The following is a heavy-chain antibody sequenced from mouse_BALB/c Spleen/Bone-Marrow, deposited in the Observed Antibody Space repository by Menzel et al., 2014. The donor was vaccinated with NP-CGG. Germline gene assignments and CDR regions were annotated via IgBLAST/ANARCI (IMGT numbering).Heavy chain of an antibody. CDR1: GYSFTGYY. D-gene: IGHD1-1*01. CDR3: ARYGKDYYDMDY. CDR2: VNPNNGGT. J-gene: IGHJ4*01. Sequence: VQLQQSGADLVKPGASVKISCKASGYSFTGYYMHWVKQSHGKSLEWIGRVNPNNGGTSYNQRFKDKAILTVDKSSNTAYMEIRSRTSADAAVDFCARYGKDYYDMDYRGQGTSVTVSS. V-gene: IGHV1-26*01.